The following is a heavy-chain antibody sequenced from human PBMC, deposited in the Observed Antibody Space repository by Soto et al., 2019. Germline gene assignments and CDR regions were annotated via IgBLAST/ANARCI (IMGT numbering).Heavy chain of an antibody. Sequence: QVPLVQSGAEVKKPGASVKVSCKASGYTFTGYYMHWVRQAPGQGLEWMGWINPNSGGTNYAQKFQGWVTMTRDTSISTAYMELSRLRSDDTAVYYCARFLPSAAGGWFDPWGQGTLVTVSS. CDR2: INPNSGGT. J-gene: IGHJ5*02. D-gene: IGHD6-25*01. CDR1: GYTFTGYY. CDR3: ARFLPSAAGGWFDP. V-gene: IGHV1-2*04.